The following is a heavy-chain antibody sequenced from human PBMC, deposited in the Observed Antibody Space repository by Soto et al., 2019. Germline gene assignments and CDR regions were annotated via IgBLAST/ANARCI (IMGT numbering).Heavy chain of an antibody. CDR3: AKDGIGYFDWLTLVYFDY. CDR1: GFTFSSYA. V-gene: IGHV3-23*01. Sequence: GGSLRLSCAASGFTFSSYAMSWVRQAPGKGLEWVSAISGSGGSTYYADSVKGRFTISRDNSKNTLYLQMNSLRAEDTAVYYCAKDGIGYFDWLTLVYFDYWGHGTLVTVSS. CDR2: ISGSGGST. D-gene: IGHD3-9*01. J-gene: IGHJ4*01.